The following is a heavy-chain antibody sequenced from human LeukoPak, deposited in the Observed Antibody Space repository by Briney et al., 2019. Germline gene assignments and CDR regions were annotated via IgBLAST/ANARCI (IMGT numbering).Heavy chain of an antibody. CDR1: GGSISSYY. D-gene: IGHD3-3*01. V-gene: IGHV4-59*01. Sequence: PSETLSLTCTVSGGSISSYYWSWIRQPPGKGLEWIGYIYYSGGTNYNPSLKSRVTISVDTSKNQFSLKLSSVTAADTAVYYCARIYDFWGGFDYWGQGTLVTVSS. CDR3: ARIYDFWGGFDY. J-gene: IGHJ4*02. CDR2: IYYSGGT.